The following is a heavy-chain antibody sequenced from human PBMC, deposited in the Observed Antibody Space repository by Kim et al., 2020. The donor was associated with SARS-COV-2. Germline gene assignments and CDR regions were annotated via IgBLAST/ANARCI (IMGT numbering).Heavy chain of an antibody. CDR1: GFTFSSYA. CDR3: AKMSRMVEWLLDLFDY. CDR2: ISGSGGST. V-gene: IGHV3-23*01. Sequence: GGSLRLSCAASGFTFSSYAMSWVRQAPGKGLEWVSAISGSGGSTYYADSVKGRFTISRDNSKNTLYLQMNSLRAEDTAVYYCAKMSRMVEWLLDLFDYWGQGTLVTVSS. D-gene: IGHD3-3*01. J-gene: IGHJ4*02.